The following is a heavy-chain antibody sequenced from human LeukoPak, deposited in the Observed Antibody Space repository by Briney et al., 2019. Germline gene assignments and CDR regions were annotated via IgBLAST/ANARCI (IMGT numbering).Heavy chain of an antibody. Sequence: PSETPSLTCTVSGGSISSYYRSWIRQPPGKGLGWIGYIYYSGSTNYNPSLKSRVTISVDTSKNQFSLKLSSVTAADTAVYYCARLGRTSYWYFDLWGRGTLVTVSS. V-gene: IGHV4-59*08. D-gene: IGHD2-2*01. J-gene: IGHJ2*01. CDR1: GGSISSYY. CDR2: IYYSGST. CDR3: ARLGRTSYWYFDL.